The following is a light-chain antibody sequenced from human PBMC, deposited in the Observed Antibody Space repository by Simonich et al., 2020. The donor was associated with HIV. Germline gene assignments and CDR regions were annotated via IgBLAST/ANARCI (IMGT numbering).Light chain of an antibody. CDR2: AAS. J-gene: IGKJ2*01. CDR1: HSIITY. Sequence: DIQMTTSPSSLSAPVVKRVPITCRASHSIITYLNWYHQKPGKAPNLLIYAASSLQSGVPSRLSGSGSGTDFTLIISSLQPEDFATYYCQQSNYTPYTFGQGTKLEIK. CDR3: QQSNYTPYT. V-gene: IGKV1-39*01.